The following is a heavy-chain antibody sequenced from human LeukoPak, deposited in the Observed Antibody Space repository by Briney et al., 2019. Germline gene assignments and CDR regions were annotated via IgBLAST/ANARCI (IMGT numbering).Heavy chain of an antibody. CDR2: ISSSGSTI. J-gene: IGHJ4*02. CDR3: ARGGGGQWLVYFDY. Sequence: GGSLRLSCAASVFTFSSYGMNWVRQAPGKGLEWVSYISSSGSTIYYADSVKGRFTISRDNAKNSLYLQMNSLRAEDTAVYYCARGGGGQWLVYFDYWGRGTLVTVSS. CDR1: VFTFSSYG. V-gene: IGHV3-48*03. D-gene: IGHD6-19*01.